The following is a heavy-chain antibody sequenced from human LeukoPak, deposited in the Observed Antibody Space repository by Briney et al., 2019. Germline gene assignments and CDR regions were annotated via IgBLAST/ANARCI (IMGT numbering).Heavy chain of an antibody. Sequence: QPGGSLRLSCPASGLTFSSFWMHWVRQAPGKGLVWVSRINGDGSSTRYADSVKGRFTISRDNSKNTLYLQMNSLRAEDTAVYYCAKEGSYDYYYYYYMDVWGKGTTVTVSS. CDR1: GLTFSSFW. V-gene: IGHV3-74*01. D-gene: IGHD2-15*01. CDR2: INGDGSST. J-gene: IGHJ6*03. CDR3: AKEGSYDYYYYYYMDV.